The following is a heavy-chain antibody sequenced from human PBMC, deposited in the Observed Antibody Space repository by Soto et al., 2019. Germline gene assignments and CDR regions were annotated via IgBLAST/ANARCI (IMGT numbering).Heavy chain of an antibody. J-gene: IGHJ6*02. V-gene: IGHV4-34*01. Sequence: QVQLQQWGAGLLKPSETLSLTCAVYGGSFSGYYWSWIRQPPGTGLEWIGEINHSGSTNYNPSLKSRVTISVDTSKNQFSLKLSSVTAADTAVYYCARAHSSSWYGVPYYYYGMDVWGQGTTVTVSS. CDR1: GGSFSGYY. CDR2: INHSGST. CDR3: ARAHSSSWYGVPYYYYGMDV. D-gene: IGHD6-13*01.